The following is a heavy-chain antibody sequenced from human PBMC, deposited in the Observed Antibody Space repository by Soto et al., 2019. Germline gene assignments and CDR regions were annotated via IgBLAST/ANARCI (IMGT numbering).Heavy chain of an antibody. CDR3: ARDYPYYYDSSGYYGDAFDI. CDR1: GYTFTSYG. CDR2: ISAYNGNT. J-gene: IGHJ3*02. D-gene: IGHD3-22*01. V-gene: IGHV1-18*01. Sequence: QVQLVQSGAEVKKPGASVKVSCKASGYTFTSYGISWVRQAPGQGLEWMGWISAYNGNTNYAQKLQGRVTMTTDTSTSTAYMELRSLRSDDTAVYYCARDYPYYYDSSGYYGDAFDIWGQGTMVTVSS.